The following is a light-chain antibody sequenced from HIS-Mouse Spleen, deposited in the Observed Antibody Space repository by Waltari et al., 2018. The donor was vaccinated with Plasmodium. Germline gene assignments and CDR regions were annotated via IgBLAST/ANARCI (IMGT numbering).Light chain of an antibody. J-gene: IGKJ1*01. CDR2: AAS. CDR1: QSISSS. V-gene: IGKV1-39*01. Sequence: DIEMTQSPSSLSASVGDRVTITCRASQSISSSLNWYQQKPVKAPKCLIYAASSLQSGVPSRFSGSGSVTDFTLTISSLQPEYFATYYCQQSYSTWTFGQGTKVEIK. CDR3: QQSYSTWT.